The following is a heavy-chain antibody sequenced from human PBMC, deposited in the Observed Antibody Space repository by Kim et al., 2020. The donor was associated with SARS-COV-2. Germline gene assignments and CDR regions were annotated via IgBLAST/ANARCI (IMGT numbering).Heavy chain of an antibody. D-gene: IGHD2-21*02. V-gene: IGHV1-58*01. CDR1: GFTFSTSA. CDR2: IVVGDGET. CDR3: GAARAWNVGGHYYLT. Sequence: SVKVSCKASGFTFSTSAVQWVRQARGHGLEWMGWIVVGDGETRYAQDFHDRLTLTTDMSTSTAYMELSSLRSDDTAVYYCGAARAWNVGGHYYLTGGQGSLVTVSP. J-gene: IGHJ4*02.